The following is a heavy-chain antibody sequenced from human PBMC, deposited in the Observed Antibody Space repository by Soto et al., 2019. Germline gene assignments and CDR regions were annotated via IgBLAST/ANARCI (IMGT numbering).Heavy chain of an antibody. CDR3: ARGYCSSIGCSHYFDY. J-gene: IGHJ4*01. CDR1: GYTFTGTY. Sequence: ASVKVSCKASGYTFTGTYMHWVRQAPGQGLEWMALINPTTGDTKYAQKFQGRVTMTWDTAISTAYMELSRLRSDDTAIYFCARGYCSSIGCSHYFDYRG. D-gene: IGHD2-2*01. CDR2: INPTTGDT. V-gene: IGHV1-2*02.